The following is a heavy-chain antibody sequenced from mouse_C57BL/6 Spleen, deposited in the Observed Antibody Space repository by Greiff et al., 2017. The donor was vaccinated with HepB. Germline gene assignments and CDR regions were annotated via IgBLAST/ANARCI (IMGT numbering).Heavy chain of an antibody. CDR2: ISYDGSN. D-gene: IGHD1-3*01. CDR3: ARRRLYDSYAMDY. Sequence: VQLQESGPGLVKPSQSLSLTCSVTGYSITSGYYWNWIRQFPGNKLEWMGYISYDGSNNYNPSLKNRISITRDTSKNQFFLKLNSVTTEDTATYYCARRRLYDSYAMDYWGQGTSVTVSS. J-gene: IGHJ4*01. CDR1: GYSITSGYY. V-gene: IGHV3-6*01.